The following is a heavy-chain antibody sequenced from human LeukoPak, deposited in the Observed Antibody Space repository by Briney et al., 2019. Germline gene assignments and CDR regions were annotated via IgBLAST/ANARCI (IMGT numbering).Heavy chain of an antibody. V-gene: IGHV4-59*01. Sequence: PSETLSLTCTVSGGSISSYYWSWIRQPPGKGLEWIGYTYYSGSTNYNPSLKSRVTISVDTSKNQFSLKLSSVTAADTAVYYCARGGGLAAAGNFDYWGQGTLVTVSS. CDR1: GGSISSYY. CDR3: ARGGGLAAAGNFDY. J-gene: IGHJ4*02. D-gene: IGHD6-13*01. CDR2: TYYSGST.